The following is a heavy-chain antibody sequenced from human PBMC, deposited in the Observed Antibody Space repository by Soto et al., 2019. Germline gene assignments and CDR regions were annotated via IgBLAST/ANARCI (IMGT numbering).Heavy chain of an antibody. CDR2: IYYSGST. CDR1: GGXXXXGGXX. J-gene: IGHJ4*02. Sequence: QVQXQXSGPGLXXXXXXLSLTCXXXGGXXXXGGXXXXXXXXXPXXXLEWIGYIYYSGSTYYNPSLKSRVTISVDTSKNQFSLKLSSVTAADTAVYYCATVPVLMVYAFDYWGQGTLVTVSS. D-gene: IGHD2-8*01. CDR3: ATVPVLMVYAFDY. V-gene: IGHV4-31*03.